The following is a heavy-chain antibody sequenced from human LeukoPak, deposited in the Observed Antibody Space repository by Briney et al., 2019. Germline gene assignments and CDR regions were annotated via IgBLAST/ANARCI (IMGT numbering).Heavy chain of an antibody. V-gene: IGHV3-53*01. J-gene: IGHJ5*02. CDR3: ARFQLPNWFDP. CDR2: IYSGGST. CDR1: GFTVSSNY. Sequence: PGGSLRLSCAASGFTVSSNYMSWVRQAPGKGLEWVSVIYSGGSTYYADSVKGRFAISRDNSKNTLYLQMNSLRAEDTAVYYCARFQLPNWFDPWGQGTLVTVSS.